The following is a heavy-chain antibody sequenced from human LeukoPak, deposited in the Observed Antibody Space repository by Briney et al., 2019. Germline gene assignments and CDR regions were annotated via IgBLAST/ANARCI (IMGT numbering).Heavy chain of an antibody. Sequence: ASVKVSCKASGNTFTNYYMHWARQAPGQGLEWMGIINPSGGSTSYAQKFQGRVTMTRDTSTSTVYMELSSLRSEDTAVYYCARNARVYYYDSSGYPINYQDYWGQGTLVTVSS. CDR1: GNTFTNYY. CDR3: ARNARVYYYDSSGYPINYQDY. CDR2: INPSGGST. D-gene: IGHD3-22*01. J-gene: IGHJ4*02. V-gene: IGHV1-46*01.